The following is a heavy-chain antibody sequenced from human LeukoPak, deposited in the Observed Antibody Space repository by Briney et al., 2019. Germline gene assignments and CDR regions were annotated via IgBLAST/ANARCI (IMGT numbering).Heavy chain of an antibody. CDR3: TRDPSVDYDLLSHWFDP. J-gene: IGHJ5*02. V-gene: IGHV1-69*01. CDR1: GGTFSSFA. Sequence: AASVKVSCKASGGTFSSFAINWVRQAPGQGLEWMGVMIPIFGTADYARKFQGRVTITADESTSTVYLELSSLRSEDTAVYYCTRDPSVDYDLLSHWFDPWGQGTLVTVSS. CDR2: MIPIFGTA. D-gene: IGHD3-9*01.